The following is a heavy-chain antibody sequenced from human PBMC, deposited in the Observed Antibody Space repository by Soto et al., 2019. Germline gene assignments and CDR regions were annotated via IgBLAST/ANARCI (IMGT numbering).Heavy chain of an antibody. CDR2: IGYIPTVI. CDR1: GFIFSSYA. V-gene: IGHV3-48*01. CDR3: ARDGAHGYDMDV. J-gene: IGHJ6*02. Sequence: GGSLRLSCAASGFIFSSYAMNWVRQAPGKGLEWLSYIGYIPTVIYYADSAKGRFTISRDNAKNSLSLQMDSLRAEDTAVYYCARDGAHGYDMDVWGQGTTVTVSS.